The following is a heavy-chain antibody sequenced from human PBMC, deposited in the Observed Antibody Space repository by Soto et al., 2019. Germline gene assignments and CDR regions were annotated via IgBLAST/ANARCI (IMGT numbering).Heavy chain of an antibody. D-gene: IGHD2-2*02. CDR1: GFTFSSYG. J-gene: IGHJ5*02. Sequence: PGGSLRLSCAASGFTFSSYGMHWVRQAPGKGLERVAVIWYDGSNKYYADSVKGRFTISRDNSKNTLYLQMNSLRAEDTAVYYCAFDRLPDAITFSFDPWGQGTLVTVSS. CDR2: IWYDGSNK. V-gene: IGHV3-33*01. CDR3: AFDRLPDAITFSFDP.